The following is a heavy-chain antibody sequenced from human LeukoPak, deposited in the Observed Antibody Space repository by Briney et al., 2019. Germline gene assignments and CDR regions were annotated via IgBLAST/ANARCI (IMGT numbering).Heavy chain of an antibody. Sequence: SQTLSLTCTVSGGSISSGGYYWSWIRQPPGKGLEWIGYIYHSGSTYYNPSLKSRVTISVDRSKNQFSLKLSSVTAADTAVYYCARVRNYSIDYWGQGTLVTVSS. V-gene: IGHV4-30-2*01. CDR1: GGSISSGGYY. J-gene: IGHJ4*02. CDR3: ARVRNYSIDY. D-gene: IGHD4-11*01. CDR2: IYHSGST.